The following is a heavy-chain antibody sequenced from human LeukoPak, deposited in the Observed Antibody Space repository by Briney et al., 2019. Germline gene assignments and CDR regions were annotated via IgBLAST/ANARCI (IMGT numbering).Heavy chain of an antibody. CDR2: ISADAVDT. CDR1: GFTFSNHA. J-gene: IGHJ5*02. Sequence: GESLRLSCVASGFTFSNHAMTWVRQAPGKGLEWVSAISADAVDTFYAPSVKGRFTISRDNSKNTLYLQINSLRAEDTAMYYCAKDVWWSVSWGQGTLVTVSS. CDR3: AKDVWWSVS. D-gene: IGHD2-8*02. V-gene: IGHV3-23*01.